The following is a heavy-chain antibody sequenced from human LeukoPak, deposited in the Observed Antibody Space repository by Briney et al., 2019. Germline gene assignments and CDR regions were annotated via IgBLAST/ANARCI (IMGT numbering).Heavy chain of an antibody. D-gene: IGHD6-13*01. CDR3: ARGSAAAVSYYFDY. CDR2: ISGSGGST. V-gene: IGHV3-23*01. J-gene: IGHJ4*02. CDR1: GFTFSSYA. Sequence: GGSLRLSCAASGFTFSSYAMSWVRQAPGKGLEWVSAISGSGGSTYYADSVKGRFTISRDNSKNTLYLQMNSLRSEDTAVYYCARGSAAAVSYYFDYWGQGTLVTVSS.